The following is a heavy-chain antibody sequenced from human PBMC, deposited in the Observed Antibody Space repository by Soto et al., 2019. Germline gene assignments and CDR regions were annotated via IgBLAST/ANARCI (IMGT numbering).Heavy chain of an antibody. CDR3: AKEGNDYGDYIIDF. Sequence: QVQLVESGGGVVLPGTSLRLSCAASGFTFSSHVMHWVRQPPGKGLEWLTTISYDGSNKHYADSVKGRVTISRDNSKNTLYLQMNSLRAEDTAVYYCAKEGNDYGDYIIDFWGQGTLVTVSS. CDR2: ISYDGSNK. D-gene: IGHD4-17*01. CDR1: GFTFSSHV. J-gene: IGHJ4*02. V-gene: IGHV3-30*18.